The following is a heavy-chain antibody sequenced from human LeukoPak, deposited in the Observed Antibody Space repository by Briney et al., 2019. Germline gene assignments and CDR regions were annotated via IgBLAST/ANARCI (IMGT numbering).Heavy chain of an antibody. Sequence: GASVKVSCKASGYTFTSYGISWVRQAPGQGLEWMGCISAYNGNTNYAQKLQGRVTMTTDTSTSTAYMELRSLRSDDTAVYYCARDGSGSYFEGYWFDPWGQGTLVTVSS. CDR1: GYTFTSYG. J-gene: IGHJ5*02. CDR3: ARDGSGSYFEGYWFDP. D-gene: IGHD1-26*01. CDR2: ISAYNGNT. V-gene: IGHV1-18*01.